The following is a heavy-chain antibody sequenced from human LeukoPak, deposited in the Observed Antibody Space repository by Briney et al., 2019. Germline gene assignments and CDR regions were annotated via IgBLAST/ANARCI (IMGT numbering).Heavy chain of an antibody. D-gene: IGHD3-3*01. Sequence: SETLSLTCTVSGGSISSSSYYWGWIRQPPGKGLEWIGSIYYSGSTYYNPSLKSRVTISVDTSKNQFSLKLSSVTAADTAVYYCAGTYYDFWSGSHYGMDVWGQGTTVTVSS. V-gene: IGHV4-39*01. CDR1: GGSISSSSYY. CDR2: IYYSGST. CDR3: AGTYYDFWSGSHYGMDV. J-gene: IGHJ6*02.